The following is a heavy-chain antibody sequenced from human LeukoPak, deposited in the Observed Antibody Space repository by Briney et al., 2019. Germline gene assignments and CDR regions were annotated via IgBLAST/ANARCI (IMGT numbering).Heavy chain of an antibody. J-gene: IGHJ4*02. CDR1: GFTVSTNS. Sequence: GGSLRLSCTVSGFTVSTNSMSWVRQAPGKGLEWVSFIHSDNTHYSDSVKGRFTISRDNSKNTLYLQMNSLRAEDTAVYYCARRAGAYSHPYDYWGQGTLVTVSS. CDR3: ARRAGAYSHPYDY. D-gene: IGHD4/OR15-4a*01. CDR2: IHSDNT. V-gene: IGHV3-53*01.